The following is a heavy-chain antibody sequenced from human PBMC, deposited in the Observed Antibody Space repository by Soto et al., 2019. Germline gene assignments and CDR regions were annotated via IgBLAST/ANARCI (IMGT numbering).Heavy chain of an antibody. Sequence: EVQLLESGGGLVQPGGSLRLSCAASGFTFSSYAMRWVRQAPGKGLEWVSAISGSGGSTYYADSVKGRFTVCRDTSKNTLYLQMNSLRAEDTAVYYCARRGSGSYYDYWGQGTLVTVSS. D-gene: IGHD1-26*01. CDR3: ARRGSGSYYDY. V-gene: IGHV3-23*01. CDR1: GFTFSSYA. CDR2: ISGSGGST. J-gene: IGHJ4*02.